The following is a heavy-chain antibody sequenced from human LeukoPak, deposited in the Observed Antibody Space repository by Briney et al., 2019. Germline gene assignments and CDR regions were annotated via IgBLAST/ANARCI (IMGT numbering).Heavy chain of an antibody. D-gene: IGHD3-3*01. J-gene: IGHJ3*02. CDR1: GFTFSSSW. Sequence: PGGSLRLSCAASGFTFSSSWMSWVRQPPGKGLEWVSSISSSSSYIYYADSVKGRFTISRDNAKNSLYLQMNSLRAEDTAVYYCARVSQQNTIFGVVIIRLDAFDIWGQGTMVTVSS. CDR3: ARVSQQNTIFGVVIIRLDAFDI. V-gene: IGHV3-21*01. CDR2: ISSSSSYI.